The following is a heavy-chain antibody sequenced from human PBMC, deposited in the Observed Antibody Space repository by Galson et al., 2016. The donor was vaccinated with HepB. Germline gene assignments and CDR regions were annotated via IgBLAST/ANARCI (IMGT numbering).Heavy chain of an antibody. J-gene: IGHJ3*02. D-gene: IGHD4-23*01. V-gene: IGHV4-59*01. Sequence: SETLSLTCTVSGDSINDYYWSWIRQPPGKGLQWIGYMYYSGSTNYNPSLKSRVTISGDTSKNHFSLKLSSVTAADTAVYYCARGKRAFEIWGQGTMVTVSS. CDR2: MYYSGST. CDR3: ARGKRAFEI. CDR1: GDSINDYY.